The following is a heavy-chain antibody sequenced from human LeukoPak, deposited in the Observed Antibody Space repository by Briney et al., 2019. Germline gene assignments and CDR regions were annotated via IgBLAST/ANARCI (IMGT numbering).Heavy chain of an antibody. CDR3: ARDYFTANDY. J-gene: IGHJ4*02. Sequence: GASVKVSCKASGYTFTGYYIHWVRQAPGQGLEWMGWINPNSGGTNNAQKFQGRVTMTRDTSISTAYMELSRLRSDDTAVYYCARDYFTANDYWGQGTLVTVSS. CDR1: GYTFTGYY. V-gene: IGHV1-2*02. D-gene: IGHD2-21*02. CDR2: INPNSGGT.